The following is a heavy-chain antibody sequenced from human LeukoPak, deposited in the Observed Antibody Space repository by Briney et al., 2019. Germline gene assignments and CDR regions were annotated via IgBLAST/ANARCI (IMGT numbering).Heavy chain of an antibody. V-gene: IGHV1-69*04. J-gene: IGHJ4*02. CDR2: IIPILGIA. D-gene: IGHD4-17*01. CDR3: ARSGPPGSPFYGSYYFDY. CDR1: GGTFSSYA. Sequence: ASVKVSCKASGGTFSSYAISWVRQALGQGLEWMGRIIPILGIANYAQKFQGRVTITADKSTSTAYMELSSLRSEDTAVYYCARSGPPGSPFYGSYYFDYWGQGTLVTVSS.